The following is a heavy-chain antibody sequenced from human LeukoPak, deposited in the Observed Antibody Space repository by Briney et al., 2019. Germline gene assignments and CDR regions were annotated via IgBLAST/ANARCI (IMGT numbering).Heavy chain of an antibody. CDR3: ARSVVVVAARAVPFDY. CDR1: GFTFSDCY. Sequence: PGGSLRLSCAASGFTFSDCYMSWIRQAPGKGLEWVSYISNSGSIIFYADSVKGRFTISRDNAKNSLYLQISSLKAEDTAVYYCARSVVVVAARAVPFDYWGQGTLVTVSS. J-gene: IGHJ4*02. D-gene: IGHD2-15*01. CDR2: ISNSGSII. V-gene: IGHV3-11*01.